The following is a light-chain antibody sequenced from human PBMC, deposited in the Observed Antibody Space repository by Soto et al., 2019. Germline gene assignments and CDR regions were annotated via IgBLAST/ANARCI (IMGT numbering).Light chain of an antibody. Sequence: EIVLTQSPGTLSWSPRERATLSCRASQTVRNNYVAWYQQKPGQAPRLLIYDASSRATGIPDRFSGGGSGTDFTLTISSLQPDDFATYYCQHFNSYPWTFGQGTNVDIK. CDR1: QTVRNNY. CDR2: DAS. V-gene: IGKV3-20*01. CDR3: QHFNSYPWT. J-gene: IGKJ1*01.